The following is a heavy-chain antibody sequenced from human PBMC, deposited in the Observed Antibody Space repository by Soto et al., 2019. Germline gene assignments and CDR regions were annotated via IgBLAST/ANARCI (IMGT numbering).Heavy chain of an antibody. D-gene: IGHD3-10*01. CDR1: VGSISSSSYY. CDR3: ASLYGSGSYYNVAGN. Sequence: SETLSLTCTVSVGSISSSSYYWGWIRQPPGKGLEWIGSIYYSGSTYYNPSLRSRVTISVDTSKNQFSLKLSSVTAADTAVYYCASLYGSGSYYNVAGNWGQGTLVTVSS. CDR2: IYYSGST. V-gene: IGHV4-39*01. J-gene: IGHJ4*02.